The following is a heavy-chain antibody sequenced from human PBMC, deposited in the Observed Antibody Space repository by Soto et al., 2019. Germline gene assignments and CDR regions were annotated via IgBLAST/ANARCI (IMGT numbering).Heavy chain of an antibody. CDR3: ARDLGLRDGNISHLAY. CDR2: IMTIIGTA. D-gene: IGHD3-16*01. Sequence: QVQLVQSGAEVKKPGSSVKVSCKASGGTFSSHVFNWVRQAPGQGLEGMGGIMTIIGTANYAQKFQGSATITADESTRTAYMELSSLRSEDTAVYYCARDLGLRDGNISHLAYWGQGTLVTVS. J-gene: IGHJ4*02. V-gene: IGHV1-69*01. CDR1: GGTFSSHV.